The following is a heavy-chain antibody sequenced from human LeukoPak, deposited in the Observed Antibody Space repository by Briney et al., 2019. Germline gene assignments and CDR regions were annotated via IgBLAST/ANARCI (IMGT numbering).Heavy chain of an antibody. CDR3: ARKDDSSGYYYTPPDY. J-gene: IGHJ4*02. Sequence: PGGSLRLSCAASGFTFSSYAMHWVRQAPGKGLEWVAVISYDGSNKYYADSVKGRFTISRDNAKNSLYLQMNSLRAEDTAVYYCARKDDSSGYYYTPPDYWGQGTLVTVSS. CDR1: GFTFSSYA. V-gene: IGHV3-30-3*01. D-gene: IGHD3-22*01. CDR2: ISYDGSNK.